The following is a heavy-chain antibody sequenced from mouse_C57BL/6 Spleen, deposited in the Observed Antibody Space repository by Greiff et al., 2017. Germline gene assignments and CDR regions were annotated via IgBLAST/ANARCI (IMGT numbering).Heavy chain of an antibody. V-gene: IGHV1-55*01. J-gene: IGHJ2*01. CDR1: GYTFTSYW. CDR2: IYPGSGST. Sequence: QVQLQQPGAELVKPGASVKMSCKASGYTFTSYWITWVKQRPGQGLEWIGDIYPGSGSTNYNEKFKSKATLTVDTSSSTAYMQLSSLTSEDSAVYYCARGYSNYRGLFDYWGQGTTLTVSS. CDR3: ARGYSNYRGLFDY. D-gene: IGHD2-5*01.